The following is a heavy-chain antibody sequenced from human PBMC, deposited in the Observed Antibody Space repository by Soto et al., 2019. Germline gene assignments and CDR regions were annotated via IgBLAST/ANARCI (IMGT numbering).Heavy chain of an antibody. CDR1: GFTFSSHA. CDR2: ISGSGDST. Sequence: EVQLLESGGGLVQPGGSLRLSCGASGFTFSSHAMTWVRQAPGKGLEWVSAISGSGDSTYYADSVKGRFTISRDNSKNTMFLQINSLRAEDTAVYDCAQGRGLVSPHYWGQGTLVTVSS. J-gene: IGHJ4*02. CDR3: AQGRGLVSPHY. D-gene: IGHD3-9*01. V-gene: IGHV3-23*01.